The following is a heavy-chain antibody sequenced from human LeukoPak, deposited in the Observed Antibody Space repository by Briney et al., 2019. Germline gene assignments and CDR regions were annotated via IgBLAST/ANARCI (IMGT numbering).Heavy chain of an antibody. Sequence: PGGSLRLSCAASGFTVSSNYMSWVRQAPGKGLEWVSVIYSGGSTYYADSVKGRFTISRDNSKNTLYLQMNSLRAEDTAVYYCARDLAQGAFDIWGQGTMVTVSS. CDR2: IYSGGST. CDR1: GFTVSSNY. V-gene: IGHV3-66*01. J-gene: IGHJ3*02. CDR3: ARDLAQGAFDI. D-gene: IGHD5-12*01.